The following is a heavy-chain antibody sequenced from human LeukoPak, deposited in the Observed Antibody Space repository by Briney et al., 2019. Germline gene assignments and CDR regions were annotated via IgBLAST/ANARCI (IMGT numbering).Heavy chain of an antibody. CDR3: ARGDDCSSTSCYTSGIYYYYYMDV. J-gene: IGHJ6*03. V-gene: IGHV1-46*01. Sequence: ASVKVSCKASGYTFTTYAMNWVRQAPGQGLEWMGIINPSGGSTSYAQKFQGRVTMTRDTSTSAVYMELSSLRSEDTAVYYCARGDDCSSTSCYTSGIYYYYYMDVWGKGTTVTVSS. D-gene: IGHD2-2*02. CDR2: INPSGGST. CDR1: GYTFTTYA.